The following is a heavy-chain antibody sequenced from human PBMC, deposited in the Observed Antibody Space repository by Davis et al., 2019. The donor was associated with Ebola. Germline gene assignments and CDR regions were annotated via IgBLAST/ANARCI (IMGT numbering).Heavy chain of an antibody. CDR2: IYYSGST. CDR1: GGSVGSDY. Sequence: SETLSLTCSVSGGSVGSDYWSWIRQPPGKGLEWIGYIYYSGSTNYNPSLKSRVTISEDTSKNQFSLKLSSVTAADTAVYYCARVEYSYGLDYWGQGTLVTVSS. CDR3: ARVEYSYGLDY. V-gene: IGHV4-59*02. J-gene: IGHJ4*02. D-gene: IGHD5-18*01.